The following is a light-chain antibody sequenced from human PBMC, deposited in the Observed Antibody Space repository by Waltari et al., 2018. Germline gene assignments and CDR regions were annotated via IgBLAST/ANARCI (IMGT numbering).Light chain of an antibody. V-gene: IGLV1-47*01. CDR1: GSNTGSHY. CDR3: GVWDDTLRFV. CDR2: KNN. Sequence: QSVLTQPPSASGTPGQRVTISCSGSGSNTGSHYVYWYQHLPGMAPKLIFYKNNXXXXXXXXXXSXXXSGTSASXXISGLRSEDEADYXCGVWDDTLRFVFGGGTRLTVL. J-gene: IGLJ2*01.